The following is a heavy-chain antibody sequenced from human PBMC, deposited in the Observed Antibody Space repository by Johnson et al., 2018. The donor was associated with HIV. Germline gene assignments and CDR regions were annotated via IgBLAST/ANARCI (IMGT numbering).Heavy chain of an antibody. CDR2: INWNGGST. V-gene: IGHV3-20*04. Sequence: VQLLESGGRVVRPGGSLRLSCAASGFTFDDYGMSWVRQAPGKGLEWVSGINWNGGSTGYGDSVKGRFTISRDNFRNSLYLQMNSLKTEDTAVYYCTSQRKYSHHGPSAFDIWGQGTMVTVSS. CDR3: TSQRKYSHHGPSAFDI. D-gene: IGHD5-18*01. CDR1: GFTFDDYG. J-gene: IGHJ3*02.